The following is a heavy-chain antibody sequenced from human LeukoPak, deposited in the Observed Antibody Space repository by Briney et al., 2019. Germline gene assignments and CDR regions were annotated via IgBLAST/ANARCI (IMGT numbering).Heavy chain of an antibody. CDR1: GGSISSHY. D-gene: IGHD3-22*01. J-gene: IGHJ6*02. CDR2: IYYSGST. V-gene: IGHV4-59*11. CDR3: ARGRGSGYLYYYYYGMDV. Sequence: SETLSLTCTVSGGSISSHYWSWIRQPPGKGLEWIGYIYYSGSTNYNPSLKSRVTISVDTSKNQFSLKLSSVTAADTAVYYCARGRGSGYLYYYYYGMDVWGQGTTVTVSS.